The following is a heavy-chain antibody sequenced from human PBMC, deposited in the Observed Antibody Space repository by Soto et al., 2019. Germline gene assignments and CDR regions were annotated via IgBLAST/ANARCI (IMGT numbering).Heavy chain of an antibody. V-gene: IGHV1-69*13. CDR3: ARSPGITGTRASQYAMDV. CDR2: IIPIFGTA. CDR1: GGTFSSYA. Sequence: SVKVSCKASGGTFSSYAISWVRQAPGQGLEWMGGIIPIFGTANYAQHFPGRVTISADESTNTAYLELSSLRSEDTAVYYCARSPGITGTRASQYAMDVWGQGTTVTVSS. J-gene: IGHJ6*02. D-gene: IGHD1-20*01.